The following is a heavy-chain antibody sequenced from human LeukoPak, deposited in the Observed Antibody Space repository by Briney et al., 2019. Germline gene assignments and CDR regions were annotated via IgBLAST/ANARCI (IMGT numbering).Heavy chain of an antibody. J-gene: IGHJ4*02. CDR3: ARAPRVAGNFDY. CDR1: GGSISSSSYY. Sequence: SETLSLTCTVSGGSISSSSYYWGWIRQPPGKGLEWIGNIYYTGSTYYNPSLKSRVTISVDTSKNQFSLKLSSVTAADTAVYYCARAPRVAGNFDYWGQGTLVTVSS. CDR2: IYYTGST. V-gene: IGHV4-39*01. D-gene: IGHD6-19*01.